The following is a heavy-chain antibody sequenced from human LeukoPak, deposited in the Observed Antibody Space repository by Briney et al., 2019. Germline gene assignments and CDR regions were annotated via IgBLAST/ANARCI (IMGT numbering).Heavy chain of an antibody. CDR3: ASGGSGWYGLC. CDR1: GGTFSSYA. V-gene: IGHV1-69*13. Sequence: SVKVSCKASGGTFSSYAISWVRQAPGQGLEWMGGIIPIFGTANCAQKFQGRVTITADESTSTAYMELSSLRSEDTAVYYCASGGSGWYGLCWGQGTLVTVSS. D-gene: IGHD6-19*01. J-gene: IGHJ4*02. CDR2: IIPIFGTA.